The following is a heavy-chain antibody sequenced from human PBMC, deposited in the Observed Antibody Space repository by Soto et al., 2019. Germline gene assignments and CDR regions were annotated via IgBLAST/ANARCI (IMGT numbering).Heavy chain of an antibody. CDR2: LYTRGTT. CDR1: GASISNFY. D-gene: IGHD3-22*01. Sequence: KASETLSLTCSVSGASISNFYWSWIRQSAGKGLEWIGRLYTRGTTDYNPSLKSRVTMSIDTSKNRVSLKLSSVTAADTAVYYCARYGRSSGYYFFDYWGQGTLVTVSS. V-gene: IGHV4-4*07. J-gene: IGHJ4*02. CDR3: ARYGRSSGYYFFDY.